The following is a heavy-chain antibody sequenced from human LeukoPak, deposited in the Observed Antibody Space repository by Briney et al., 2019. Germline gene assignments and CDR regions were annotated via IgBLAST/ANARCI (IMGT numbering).Heavy chain of an antibody. D-gene: IGHD3-16*01. CDR2: IKSDGSNT. CDR3: TRLKGGY. V-gene: IGHV3-74*01. CDR1: GFTFSNYW. Sequence: PGGSLRLSCAASGFTFSNYWMHWVRQAPGKGLLWVSRIKSDGSNTSYAGSVKGRFTISRDNAKNTLYLQMNSLRADDTAVYYCTRLKGGYWGQGTLVTVSS. J-gene: IGHJ4*02.